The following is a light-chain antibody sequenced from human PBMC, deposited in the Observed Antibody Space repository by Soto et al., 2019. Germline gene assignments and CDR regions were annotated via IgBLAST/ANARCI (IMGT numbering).Light chain of an antibody. V-gene: IGKV3D-20*02. J-gene: IGKJ2*01. CDR1: QSVSSSY. CDR3: QQRSYWPPYT. CDR2: GAS. Sequence: EIVLTQSPGTLSLSPGERATLSCRASQSVSSSYLAWYQQKPGQAPRLLIYGASSRATGIPDRFSGSGSGTDFTLTISSLESEDSAVYYCQQRSYWPPYTFGQGTKVDIK.